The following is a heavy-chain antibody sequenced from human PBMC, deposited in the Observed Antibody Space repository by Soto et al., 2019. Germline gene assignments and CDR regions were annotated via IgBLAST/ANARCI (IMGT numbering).Heavy chain of an antibody. Sequence: SVKVSCKASGGTFSSYTISWVRQAPGQGLEWMGRIIPILGIANYAQKFQGRVTITADKSTSTAYMELSSLRSEDTAVYYCASNPYDILPGLYYYYGMYVWGQGNTVTVSS. V-gene: IGHV1-69*02. CDR2: IIPILGIA. D-gene: IGHD3-9*01. CDR3: ASNPYDILPGLYYYYGMYV. CDR1: GGTFSSYT. J-gene: IGHJ6*02.